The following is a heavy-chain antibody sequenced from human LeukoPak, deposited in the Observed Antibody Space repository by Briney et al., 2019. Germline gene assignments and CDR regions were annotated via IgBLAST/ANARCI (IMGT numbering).Heavy chain of an antibody. CDR1: GFTFNSYA. D-gene: IGHD6-19*01. CDR2: ISGGTT. V-gene: IGHV3-49*04. Sequence: GGSLRLSCIPSGFTFNSYAMFRVRQAPGKRLEWIGFISGGTTEYAASVKGRFTISRDDSTSIAYLQMNSLTTEDTAVYYCSRGSGWLSVYWGQGTLVTVSS. J-gene: IGHJ4*02. CDR3: SRGSGWLSVY.